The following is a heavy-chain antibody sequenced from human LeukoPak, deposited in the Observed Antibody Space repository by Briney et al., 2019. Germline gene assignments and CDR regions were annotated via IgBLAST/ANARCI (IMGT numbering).Heavy chain of an antibody. CDR3: ARRESYNWNSY. J-gene: IGHJ4*02. V-gene: IGHV1-18*01. D-gene: IGHD1-1*01. CDR1: GGTFSSSS. Sequence: GASVNVSCKASGGTFSSSSISWVRQAPGQGLEWMGWISAYNGNTNYAQKLQGRVTMTTDTSTSTAYMELRSLRSDDTAVYYCARRESYNWNSYWGQGTLVTVSS. CDR2: ISAYNGNT.